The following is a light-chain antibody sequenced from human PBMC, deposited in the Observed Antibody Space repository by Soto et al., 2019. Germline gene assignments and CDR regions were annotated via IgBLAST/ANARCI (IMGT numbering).Light chain of an antibody. Sequence: QAVVTQPPSASGTPGQRVTISCSGSSSNIGRNTVNWYQQLPGTAPKVLIYSNNQRPSGVPDRFSGSKSGTAASLAISGLRSEDEADYYCAAWDDSLHGVFGGGTKLTV. V-gene: IGLV1-44*01. CDR3: AAWDDSLHGV. CDR2: SNN. CDR1: SSNIGRNT. J-gene: IGLJ3*02.